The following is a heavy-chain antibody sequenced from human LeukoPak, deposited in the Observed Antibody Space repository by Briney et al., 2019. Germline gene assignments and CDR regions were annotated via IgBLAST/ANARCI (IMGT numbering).Heavy chain of an antibody. J-gene: IGHJ4*02. Sequence: SETLSLTCAVYGGSFSGYYWSWIRQPPGKGLEWIGEINHSGSTNYNPSLKSRVTISVDTSKNQFSLKLTSVTAADTAVYYCAAQDYFGSGRVDWGQGTLVTVSS. V-gene: IGHV4-34*01. CDR2: INHSGST. CDR1: GGSFSGYY. D-gene: IGHD3-10*01. CDR3: AAQDYFGSGRVD.